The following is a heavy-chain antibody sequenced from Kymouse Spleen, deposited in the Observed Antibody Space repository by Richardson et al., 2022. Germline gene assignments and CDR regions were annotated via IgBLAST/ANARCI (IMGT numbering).Heavy chain of an antibody. J-gene: IGHJ3*02. D-gene: IGHD3-10*01. V-gene: IGHV3-15*01. Sequence: EVQLVESGGGLVKPGGSLRLSCAASGFTFSNAWMSWVRQAPGKGLEWVGRIKSKTDGGTTDYAAPVKGRFTISRDDSKNTLYLQMNSLKTEDTAVYYCTTYYGSGSYYAFDIWGQGTMVTVSS. CDR2: IKSKTDGGTT. CDR1: GFTFSNAW. CDR3: TTYYGSGSYYAFDI.